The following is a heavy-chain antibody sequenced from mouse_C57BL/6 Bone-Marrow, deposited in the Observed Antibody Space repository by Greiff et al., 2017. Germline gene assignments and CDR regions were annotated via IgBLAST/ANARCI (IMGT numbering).Heavy chain of an antibody. D-gene: IGHD2-4*01. V-gene: IGHV1-39*01. Sequence: VQLKESGPELVKPGASVKISCKASGYSFTDYNMNWVKQSNGKSLEWIGVINPNYGTTSYNQKFKGKATLTVNTSSSTAYMQRNSLTPEDSAVYYCARCYDYDYAMDYWGQGTSVTVSS. CDR3: ARCYDYDYAMDY. J-gene: IGHJ4*01. CDR2: INPNYGTT. CDR1: GYSFTDYN.